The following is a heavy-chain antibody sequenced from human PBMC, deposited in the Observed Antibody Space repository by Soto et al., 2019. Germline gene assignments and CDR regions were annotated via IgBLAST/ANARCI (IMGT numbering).Heavy chain of an antibody. Sequence: ASVKVSCKASGDTFNFYTINWVRQAPGLGLEWMGRFNPILSFSNSALKFQGRVTLTADKSTSTAYMVLSSLRSEDTAIYYCATSFASGSQAFAHWGHGTLATVSS. CDR2: FNPILSFS. D-gene: IGHD3-10*01. J-gene: IGHJ4*01. V-gene: IGHV1-69*02. CDR1: GDTFNFYT. CDR3: ATSFASGSQAFAH.